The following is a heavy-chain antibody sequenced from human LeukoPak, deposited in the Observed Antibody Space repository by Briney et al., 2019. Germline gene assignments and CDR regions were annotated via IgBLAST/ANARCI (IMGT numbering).Heavy chain of an antibody. CDR1: GGSFSGYY. J-gene: IGHJ4*02. Sequence: NPSETLSLTCAVYGGSFSGYYWSWIRQPPGKGLECVGEINHSGSTNYNPSLKSRVTISVDTSKNQFSLKLSSVTAADTAVYYCARSGYSSGWYQYYWGQGTLVTVSS. D-gene: IGHD6-19*01. CDR2: INHSGST. CDR3: ARSGYSSGWYQYY. V-gene: IGHV4-34*01.